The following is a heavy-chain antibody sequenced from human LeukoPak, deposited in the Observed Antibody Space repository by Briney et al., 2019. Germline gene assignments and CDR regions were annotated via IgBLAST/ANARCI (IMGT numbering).Heavy chain of an antibody. CDR2: IYSGGST. Sequence: GGSLRLSCAASGFTVSSNYMSWVRQAPGKGLEWVSVIYSGGSTYYADSVKGRFTISRDNSKNTLYLQLNSLRAEDTAVYYCAGRDFAGLHSDYWGQGTLVTVSS. CDR1: GFTVSSNY. CDR3: AGRDFAGLHSDY. J-gene: IGHJ4*02. V-gene: IGHV3-53*01. D-gene: IGHD3-9*01.